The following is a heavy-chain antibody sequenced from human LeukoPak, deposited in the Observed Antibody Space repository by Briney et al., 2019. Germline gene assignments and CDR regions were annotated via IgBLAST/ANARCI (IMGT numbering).Heavy chain of an antibody. CDR2: IYYSGNT. Sequence: PSETLSLTCTVSGGSISSSHYYWGWVRQPPGKGLEWMGSIYYSGNTYYNPSLKSRLTMSVDTSMNQFSLKLKSVTAAGTAVYYCAGQRRVTGPNCFGPWGQGTLVTVSS. J-gene: IGHJ5*02. CDR1: GGSISSSHYY. CDR3: AGQRRVTGPNCFGP. V-gene: IGHV4-39*01. D-gene: IGHD2-8*01.